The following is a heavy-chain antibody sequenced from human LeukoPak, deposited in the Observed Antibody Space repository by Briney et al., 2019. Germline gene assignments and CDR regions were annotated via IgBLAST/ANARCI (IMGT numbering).Heavy chain of an antibody. V-gene: IGHV3-30*18. D-gene: IGHD3-10*01. CDR2: ISYDGSNK. Sequence: GGSLRLSCAASGLTFRSYAMHWVRQAPGKGLEWVAVISYDGSNKYFGDSVKGRFTISRDNSKNTLYPQMDSLRAEDTAIYYCAKAVTSDYHSLYYNYYMDVWGKGTTVTVSS. CDR3: AKAVTSDYHSLYYNYYMDV. J-gene: IGHJ6*03. CDR1: GLTFRSYA.